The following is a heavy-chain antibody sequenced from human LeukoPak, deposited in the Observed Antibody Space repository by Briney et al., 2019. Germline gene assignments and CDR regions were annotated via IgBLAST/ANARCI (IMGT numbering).Heavy chain of an antibody. CDR3: ARESRLWFGEFNFDY. CDR2: IYYSGST. D-gene: IGHD3-10*01. Sequence: PSETLSLTCTVSGGSISSYYWSWIRQPPGKGLEWIGYIYYSGSTNYNPSLKSRVTISVDTSKNQFSLKLSSVTAADTAVYYCARESRLWFGEFNFDYWGQGTLVTVSS. J-gene: IGHJ4*02. V-gene: IGHV4-59*01. CDR1: GGSISSYY.